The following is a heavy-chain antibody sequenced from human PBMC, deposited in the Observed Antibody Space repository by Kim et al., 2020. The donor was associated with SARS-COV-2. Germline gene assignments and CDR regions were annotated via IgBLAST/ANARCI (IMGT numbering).Heavy chain of an antibody. CDR2: IRRNDYGGTT. V-gene: IGHV3-49*04. D-gene: IGHD3-22*01. Sequence: GGSLRLSCTTSGLTFGDHVMSWVRQAPGKGLEWVGLIRRNDYGGTTEYAASVRGRFTISREDSKNIAYLQMRSLKTEDTAVYYCTGRNPVYYYDTSGGLYWGQGTLVTVSS. CDR3: TGRNPVYYYDTSGGLY. CDR1: GLTFGDHV. J-gene: IGHJ4*02.